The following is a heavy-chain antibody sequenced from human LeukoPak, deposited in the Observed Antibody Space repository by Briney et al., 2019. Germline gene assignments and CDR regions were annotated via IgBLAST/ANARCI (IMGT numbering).Heavy chain of an antibody. CDR2: IIPIFGTA. CDR3: AREGTNYGSGSVDY. J-gene: IGHJ4*02. CDR1: GGTFSSYA. V-gene: IGHV1-69*13. D-gene: IGHD3-10*01. Sequence: SVKVSCKASGGTFSSYAISWVRQAPGQGLEWMGGIIPIFGTANYAQKFQGRVTITADESTSTAYMELSSLRSEDTAVYYCAREGTNYGSGSVDYWGQGTLVTVSS.